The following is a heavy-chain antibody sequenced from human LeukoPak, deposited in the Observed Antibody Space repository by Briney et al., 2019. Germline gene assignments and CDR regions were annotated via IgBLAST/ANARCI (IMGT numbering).Heavy chain of an antibody. V-gene: IGHV5-10-1*01. J-gene: IGHJ5*02. CDR1: GYSFTNYW. CDR2: VDPTDSYT. Sequence: GESLKISCKGPGYSFTNYWISWVRQMPGKALEWIGRVDPTDSYTNYSPSFQGHVAISVDKSISTAYLQWSSLKASDTAMYYCARQGIVVADSFDPWGQGTLVTVSS. D-gene: IGHD6-19*01. CDR3: ARQGIVVADSFDP.